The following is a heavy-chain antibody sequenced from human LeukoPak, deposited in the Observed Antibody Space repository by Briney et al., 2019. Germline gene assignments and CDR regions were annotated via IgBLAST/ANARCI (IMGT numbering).Heavy chain of an antibody. Sequence: GGSLRLSCAASGFTFSSYSMNWVRQAPGKGLEWVSSTSSSSSYIYYADSVKGRFTISRDNAKNSLYLQMNSLRAEDMALYYCAKEGRYGNSFDYWGQGTLVTVSS. V-gene: IGHV3-21*04. D-gene: IGHD4-23*01. CDR3: AKEGRYGNSFDY. CDR1: GFTFSSYS. CDR2: TSSSSSYI. J-gene: IGHJ4*02.